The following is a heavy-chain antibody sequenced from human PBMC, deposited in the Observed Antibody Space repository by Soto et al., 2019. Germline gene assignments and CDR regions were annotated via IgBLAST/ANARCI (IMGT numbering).Heavy chain of an antibody. CDR1: GFTFSSYA. Sequence: QVQLVESGGGVVQPGRSLRLSCAASGFTFSSYAMHWVRQAPGKWLEWVAVISYDGSNKYYADSVKGRFTISRDNSKNTLYRQMKSLRAEDTALYYFARERYSSGCYVPYWVKGTLVTVCS. CDR3: ARERYSSGCYVPY. V-gene: IGHV3-30-3*01. CDR2: ISYDGSNK. J-gene: IGHJ4*02. D-gene: IGHD6-19*01.